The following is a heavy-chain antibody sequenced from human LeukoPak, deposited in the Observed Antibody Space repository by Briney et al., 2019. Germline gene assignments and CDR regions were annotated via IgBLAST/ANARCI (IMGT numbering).Heavy chain of an antibody. CDR1: GGSISSYY. CDR2: IYTSGST. J-gene: IGHJ6*03. D-gene: IGHD5-24*01. V-gene: IGHV4-4*07. Sequence: SETLSLTCTVSGGSISSYYWSWIRQPAGKGLEWIGRIYTSGSTNYNPSLKSRVTMSVDTSKNQFSLKLSSVTAADTAVYYCARGDGYNTDYYYYYYMDVWGKGTTVTVSS. CDR3: ARGDGYNTDYYYYYYMDV.